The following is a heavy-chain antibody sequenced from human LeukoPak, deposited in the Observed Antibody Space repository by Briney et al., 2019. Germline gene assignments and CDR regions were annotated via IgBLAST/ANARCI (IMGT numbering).Heavy chain of an antibody. CDR3: ARLGVAGTDADY. J-gene: IGHJ4*02. D-gene: IGHD6-19*01. Sequence: ASVKVSCKASGYTFTSYDINWVRQATGQGLEWMGWMNPNSGNTGYAQKFQGRVTMTRNTSISTAYMELSSLRSEDTAVYYCARLGVAGTDADYWGQGTLVTVSS. CDR2: MNPNSGNT. CDR1: GYTFTSYD. V-gene: IGHV1-8*01.